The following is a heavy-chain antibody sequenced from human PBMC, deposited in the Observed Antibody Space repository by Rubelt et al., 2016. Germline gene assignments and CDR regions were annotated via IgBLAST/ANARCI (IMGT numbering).Heavy chain of an antibody. CDR2: INPIGGST. V-gene: IGHV1-46*01. CDR1: GYTFTNYY. Sequence: QVQLVQSGAEVKKPGASVKVSCKASGYTFTNYYVHWVRQAPGQGLEWMGVINPIGGSTRYPQNLQGRVTVTRDTSTSTVYMELSSLRIDDTAIYYCARGNHVPRLVYWGQGTLVTVSS. J-gene: IGHJ4*02. CDR3: ARGNHVPRLVY.